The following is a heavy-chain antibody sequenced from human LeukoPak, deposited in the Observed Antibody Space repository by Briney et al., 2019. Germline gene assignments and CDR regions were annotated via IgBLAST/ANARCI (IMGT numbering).Heavy chain of an antibody. CDR1: GFTFSSYS. V-gene: IGHV3-21*01. J-gene: IGHJ5*02. D-gene: IGHD2-15*01. Sequence: GGSLRLSGAASGFTFSSYSMNGVRQASGKALELVSSISSISSYIYYSDSVTGRFTISRDNAKNSLYLQMNSLRAEDTAVYYCARDVVVAATPGNWLDPWAQGTLVPVSS. CDR2: ISSISSYI. CDR3: ARDVVVAATPGNWLDP.